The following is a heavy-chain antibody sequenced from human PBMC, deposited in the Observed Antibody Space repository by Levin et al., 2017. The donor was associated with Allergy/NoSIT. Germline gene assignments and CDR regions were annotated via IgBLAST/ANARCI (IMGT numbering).Heavy chain of an antibody. CDR3: ARGYGSGKYYFDY. D-gene: IGHD3-10*01. V-gene: IGHV3-33*01. CDR1: GFTFSSYG. Sequence: GESLKISCAASGFTFSSYGMHWVRQAPGKGLEWVAVIWYDGSNKYYADSVKGRFTISRDNSKNTLYLQMNSLRAEDTAVYYCARGYGSGKYYFDYWGQGTLVTVSS. J-gene: IGHJ4*02. CDR2: IWYDGSNK.